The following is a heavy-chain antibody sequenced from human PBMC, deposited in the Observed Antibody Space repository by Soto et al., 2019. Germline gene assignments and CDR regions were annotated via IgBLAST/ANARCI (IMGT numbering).Heavy chain of an antibody. CDR3: ARELSTIVRAYN. CDR2: IRPYDHSM. V-gene: IGHV3-21*02. J-gene: IGHJ4*02. CDR1: GFTFTSHN. D-gene: IGHD3-10*01. Sequence: EVQLVESGGGLVKPGGSLRLSCAASGFTFTSHNIYWFRQAPGKGLEWVSSIRPYDHSMYYADSVKGRFTGSKDNAKSSVYLQMDSLRAEDTAMYYCARELSTIVRAYNWGQGTRVTVPS.